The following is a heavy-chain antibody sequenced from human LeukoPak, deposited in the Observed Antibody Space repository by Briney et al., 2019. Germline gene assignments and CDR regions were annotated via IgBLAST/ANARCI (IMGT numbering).Heavy chain of an antibody. J-gene: IGHJ4*02. D-gene: IGHD3-22*01. Sequence: GESLKISCKGSGYTFDTYWIGWVRQMPGKGLEWMGIIYPGDSDTKHRPSFQGQVTFSVDKSTTTAYLHWSSLKASDTGMYYCARPKYYDSSGYYPPRYWGQGTLVTVSS. CDR2: IYPGDSDT. V-gene: IGHV5-51*01. CDR3: ARPKYYDSSGYYPPRY. CDR1: GYTFDTYW.